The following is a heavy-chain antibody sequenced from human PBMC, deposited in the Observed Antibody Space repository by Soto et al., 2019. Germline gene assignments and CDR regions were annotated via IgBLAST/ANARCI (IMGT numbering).Heavy chain of an antibody. CDR1: GFTFSSYW. Sequence: GGSLRLSCAASGFTFSSYWMSWVRQAPGKGLEWVADIKQDGSEKYYVDSVKGRFTISRDNAKNSLYLQMNSLRAEDTAVFYCARDLCSSTSCYAWDNWFDPWGQGTLVTVSS. CDR3: ARDLCSSTSCYAWDNWFDP. D-gene: IGHD2-2*01. CDR2: IKQDGSEK. J-gene: IGHJ5*02. V-gene: IGHV3-7*04.